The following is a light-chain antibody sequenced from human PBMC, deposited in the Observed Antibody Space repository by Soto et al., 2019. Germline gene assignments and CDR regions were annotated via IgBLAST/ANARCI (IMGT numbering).Light chain of an antibody. V-gene: IGLV2-14*01. CDR3: SSYTSSSTLHLV. J-gene: IGLJ2*01. CDR2: DVS. CDR1: SSDIGGYND. Sequence: QSALTQPASVSGSPGQSITISCTGTSSDIGGYNDVSWYQQHPGKAPKLMIYDVSNRPSGVSTRFSGSKSGNTASLTISGLQAEDETDYYCSSYTSSSTLHLVFGGGTKVTVL.